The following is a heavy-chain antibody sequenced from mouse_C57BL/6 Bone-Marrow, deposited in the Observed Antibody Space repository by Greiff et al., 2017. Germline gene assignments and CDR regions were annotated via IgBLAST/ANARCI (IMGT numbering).Heavy chain of an antibody. CDR2: IDPENGDT. J-gene: IGHJ2*01. CDR1: GFNIKDDY. D-gene: IGHD2-4*01. Sequence: VQLQQSGAELVRPGASVKLSCTASGFNIKDDYMHWVKQRPEQGLEWIGWIDPENGDTEYASKFQGKATITADTSSNTAYLQLSSLTSEETAVYYCTTLYYEYDEDYWGQGTTLTVSS. V-gene: IGHV14-4*01. CDR3: TTLYYEYDEDY.